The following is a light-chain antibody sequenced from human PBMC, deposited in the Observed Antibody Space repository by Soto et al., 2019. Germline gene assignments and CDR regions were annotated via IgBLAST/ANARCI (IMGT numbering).Light chain of an antibody. Sequence: EIVFTQSPATLSLSPGEKANLSCRASQSVSSYLAWYQQKPGQAPRLLIYDASNRATGIPARFSGSGSGTDFTLTISSLEPEDFAVYYCQQRSNWPRTFGQGTKVDIK. CDR3: QQRSNWPRT. CDR2: DAS. CDR1: QSVSSY. J-gene: IGKJ1*01. V-gene: IGKV3-11*01.